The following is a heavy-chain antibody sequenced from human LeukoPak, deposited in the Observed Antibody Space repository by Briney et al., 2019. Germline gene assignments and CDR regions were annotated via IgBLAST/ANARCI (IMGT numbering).Heavy chain of an antibody. J-gene: IGHJ3*02. V-gene: IGHV3-48*02. CDR3: ARGVEGSQYYDSSGKGNALDI. CDR1: GFTFNTYS. Sequence: PGGSLRLSCAASGFTFNTYSMNWVRQAPGKGLEWVSYISSSSTIYYATSVRGRFTISRDNAKNSLYLQMNSLRDEDTAVYYCARGVEGSQYYDSSGKGNALDIWGQGTMATVSS. D-gene: IGHD3-22*01. CDR2: ISSSSTI.